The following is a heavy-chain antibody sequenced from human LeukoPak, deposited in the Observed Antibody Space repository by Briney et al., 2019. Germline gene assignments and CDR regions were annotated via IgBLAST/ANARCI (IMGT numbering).Heavy chain of an antibody. V-gene: IGHV3-23*01. CDR2: IRGSGGST. CDR1: GFTFSSYA. CDR3: AKGLKSGVGAAGRGSDY. J-gene: IGHJ4*02. Sequence: GGSLRLSCAASGFTFSSYALNWVRQTPGKGLEWVSAIRGSGGSTYYADSVKGRFTISRDNSKNTLYLQMNSLRAEDTAVYYCAKGLKSGVGAAGRGSDYWGQGTLVTVSS. D-gene: IGHD1-26*01.